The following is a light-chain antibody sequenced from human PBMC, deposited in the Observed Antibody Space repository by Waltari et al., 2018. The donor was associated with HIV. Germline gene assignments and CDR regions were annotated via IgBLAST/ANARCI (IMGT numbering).Light chain of an antibody. CDR3: SSYTGSNTLGV. CDR1: SSDVGSYNL. J-gene: IGLJ1*01. V-gene: IGLV2-14*02. CDR2: EVS. Sequence: QSALTQPASVSGSPGQSITISCTGTSSDVGSYNLVSWYQQHPGKVPKLMIYEVSKRPSGVSYRFSGSKSGDTASLTISGLQDEDEADYYCSSYTGSNTLGVIGTGTRVTVL.